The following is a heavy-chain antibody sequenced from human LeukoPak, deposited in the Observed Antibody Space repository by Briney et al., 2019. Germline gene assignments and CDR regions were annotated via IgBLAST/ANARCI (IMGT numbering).Heavy chain of an antibody. V-gene: IGHV3-23*01. Sequence: GGSLTLSCAASGFTFSSYAMSWVRQAPGKGLEWVSAISGSGGSTYYADSVKGRFTISRDNSKNTLYLQMNSLRAEDTAVYYCAKLGIVVVPAAGVDYWGQGTLVTVSS. J-gene: IGHJ4*02. D-gene: IGHD2-2*03. CDR3: AKLGIVVVPAAGVDY. CDR1: GFTFSSYA. CDR2: ISGSGGST.